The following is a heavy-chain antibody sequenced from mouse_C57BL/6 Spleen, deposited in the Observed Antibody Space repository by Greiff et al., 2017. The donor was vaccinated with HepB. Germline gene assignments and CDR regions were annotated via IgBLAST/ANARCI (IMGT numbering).Heavy chain of an antibody. Sequence: QVQLQQPGAELVKPGASVKLSCKASGYTFTSYWMHWVKQRPGQGLEWIGMIHPNSGSTNYNEKFKSKATLTVDKSSSTAYMQLSSLTSEDSAVYYCARSAEYDAYYDAMDYWGQGTSVTVSS. CDR2: IHPNSGST. CDR3: ARSAEYDAYYDAMDY. CDR1: GYTFTSYW. J-gene: IGHJ4*01. V-gene: IGHV1-64*01. D-gene: IGHD2-4*01.